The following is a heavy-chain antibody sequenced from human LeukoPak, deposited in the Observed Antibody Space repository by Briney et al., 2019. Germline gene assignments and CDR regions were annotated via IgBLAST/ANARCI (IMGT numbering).Heavy chain of an antibody. CDR2: IWYDGSEK. V-gene: IGHV3-33*01. J-gene: IGHJ4*02. CDR3: ARDRNFPAYYFDY. CDR1: GGTFSSYA. Sequence: SCKASGGTFSSYAINWVRQAPGKGLEWLAVIWYDGSEKYYADSVQGRFTISRDNSKNALYLQMDSLRAEDTAVYYCARDRNFPAYYFDYWGQGALVTVSS. D-gene: IGHD1-14*01.